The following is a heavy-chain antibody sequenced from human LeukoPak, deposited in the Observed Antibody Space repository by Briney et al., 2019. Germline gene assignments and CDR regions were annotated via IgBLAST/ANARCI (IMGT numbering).Heavy chain of an antibody. J-gene: IGHJ4*02. CDR2: IYYSGST. V-gene: IGHV4-59*08. D-gene: IGHD6-19*01. Sequence: SEPLSLTCTVSGGSFSRYYWSWIREPPGKGLKGIGYIYYSGSTNYNRSLKSRVTILVDKPKKQFSPPLSSVNAADTAVHYCARQQSQWPGRYFDYWGQGTLVTVSS. CDR1: GGSFSRYY. CDR3: ARQQSQWPGRYFDY.